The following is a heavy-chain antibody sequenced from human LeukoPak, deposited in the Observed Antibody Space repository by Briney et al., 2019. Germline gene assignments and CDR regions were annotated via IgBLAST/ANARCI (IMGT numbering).Heavy chain of an antibody. CDR2: IYYSGST. CDR3: ARHARRDYYDSSGIN. J-gene: IGHJ4*02. D-gene: IGHD3-22*01. Sequence: SETLSLTCTVSGGSISSSSYYWGWIRQPPGKGLERIGTIYYSGSTYYNPFLKSRVTISVDTSKNQFSLKLSSVTAADTAVYYCARHARRDYYDSSGINWGQGTLVTVSS. V-gene: IGHV4-39*01. CDR1: GGSISSSSYY.